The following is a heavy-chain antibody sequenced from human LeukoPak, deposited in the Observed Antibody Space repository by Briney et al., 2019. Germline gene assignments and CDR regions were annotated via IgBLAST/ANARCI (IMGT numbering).Heavy chain of an antibody. V-gene: IGHV5-51*01. CDR1: GYRFTSYW. D-gene: IGHD6-6*01. Sequence: GESLQISFQGSGYRFTSYWIGWGRRMPGKGLGWMGIIYPGDSDTRYSPSFQGQVTISADKSISTAYLQWSSLKASDTAMYYCATTLGGGSSSSRLRGFFDYWGQGTLVTVSS. CDR2: IYPGDSDT. J-gene: IGHJ4*02. CDR3: ATTLGGGSSSSRLRGFFDY.